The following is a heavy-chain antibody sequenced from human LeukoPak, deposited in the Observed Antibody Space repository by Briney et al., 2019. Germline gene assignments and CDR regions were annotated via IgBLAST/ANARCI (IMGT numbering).Heavy chain of an antibody. CDR2: IYYSGST. V-gene: IGHV4-30-4*01. CDR3: ARGVGGPYYYDSSGYYRIHYYFDY. D-gene: IGHD3-22*01. J-gene: IGHJ4*02. CDR1: CGSIRSGDYY. Sequence: SQTLSLTCTVSCGSIRSGDYYWCWIRQPPGKGLEWMGYIYYSGSTYYNPSLKSRVTISVDTSKNQSSLKLSSVTAADTAVYYCARGVGGPYYYDSSGYYRIHYYFDYWGQGTLVTVSS.